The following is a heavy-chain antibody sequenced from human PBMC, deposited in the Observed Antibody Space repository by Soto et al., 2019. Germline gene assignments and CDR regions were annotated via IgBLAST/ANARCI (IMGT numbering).Heavy chain of an antibody. Sequence: QVQLVQSGAEVKKPGASVKVSCKASGYTFTGYYMHWVRQAPGQGLEWMGWINPNSGGTNYAQKVQGRVTMTTDTSTSTAYMELRSLRSDDTAVYYCARDNEGGYSAASPFDYWGQGTLVTVSS. CDR1: GYTFTGYY. V-gene: IGHV1-2*02. D-gene: IGHD5-18*01. CDR3: ARDNEGGYSAASPFDY. J-gene: IGHJ4*02. CDR2: INPNSGGT.